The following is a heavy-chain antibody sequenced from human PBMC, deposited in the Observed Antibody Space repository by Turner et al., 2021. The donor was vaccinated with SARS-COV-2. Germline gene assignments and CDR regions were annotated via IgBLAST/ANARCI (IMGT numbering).Heavy chain of an antibody. CDR1: GFTFRSYS. CDR2: ISSSSSYI. CDR3: ARDQGRLLFRDYYYYGMDV. D-gene: IGHD3-3*01. J-gene: IGHJ6*02. Sequence: EVQLVESGGGLVKPGGSLRLSCAASGFTFRSYSMTWVRQAPGKGLEWFASISSSSSYIYYADSLKGRFTISRDNAKNSLYLQMNSLRAEDTAVYYCARDQGRLLFRDYYYYGMDVWGQGTTVTVSS. V-gene: IGHV3-21*01.